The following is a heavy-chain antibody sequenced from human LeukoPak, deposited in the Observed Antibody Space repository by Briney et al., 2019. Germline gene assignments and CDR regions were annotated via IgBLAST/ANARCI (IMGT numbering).Heavy chain of an antibody. CDR1: GWSFSGYY. Sequence: SETLSLTCAVYGWSFSGYYLSWIRQPPGKGLEWIGEINHSGSTNYNPSLKSRVTISVVTSKNQFSLNLSSVHAEDTAVYYCARGHCSSTSCYNPWGEWFDSWGQGTLVTVSS. J-gene: IGHJ5*01. D-gene: IGHD2-2*02. V-gene: IGHV4-34*01. CDR2: INHSGST. CDR3: ARGHCSSTSCYNPWGEWFDS.